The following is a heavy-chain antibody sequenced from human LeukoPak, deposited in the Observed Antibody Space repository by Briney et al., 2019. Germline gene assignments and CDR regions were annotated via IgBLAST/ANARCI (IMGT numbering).Heavy chain of an antibody. CDR2: IIPILGIA. CDR1: GGTFSSYA. D-gene: IGHD1-14*01. Sequence: ASVKVSCKASGGTFSSYAISWVRQAPGQGLEWMGRIIPILGIANYAQKFQGRVTITADKSTSTAYMELSSLRSEDTAVYYCARVAGTHRGDYWGLGTLVTVSS. V-gene: IGHV1-69*04. CDR3: ARVAGTHRGDY. J-gene: IGHJ4*02.